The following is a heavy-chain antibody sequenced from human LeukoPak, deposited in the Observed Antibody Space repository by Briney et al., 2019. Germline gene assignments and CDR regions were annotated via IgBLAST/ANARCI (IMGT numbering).Heavy chain of an antibody. V-gene: IGHV4-30-4*01. J-gene: IGHJ4*02. Sequence: SETLSLTCRISGASISSGNHYWNWIRQSSRKGLEWMGFIYYSGGTYYNPSFKSRIAISVDTSKNQFSLRLTSVTAADTAVYYCGNQKDSSSFVDHWGQGALVTVSS. D-gene: IGHD3-22*01. CDR3: GNQKDSSSFVDH. CDR1: GASISSGNHY. CDR2: IYYSGGT.